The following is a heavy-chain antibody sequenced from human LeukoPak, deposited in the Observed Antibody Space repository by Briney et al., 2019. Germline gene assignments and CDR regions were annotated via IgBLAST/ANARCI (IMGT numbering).Heavy chain of an antibody. J-gene: IGHJ6*03. CDR1: GGSFSGYY. Sequence: SETLSLTCAVYGGSFSGYYWSWIRQPPGKGLEWIGEINHSGSTNYNPSLKSRVTISVDTSKNQFSLKLSSVTAADTAVYYCARLRDYYYNYMDVWGKGATVTISS. CDR2: INHSGST. CDR3: ARLRDYYYNYMDV. V-gene: IGHV4-34*01.